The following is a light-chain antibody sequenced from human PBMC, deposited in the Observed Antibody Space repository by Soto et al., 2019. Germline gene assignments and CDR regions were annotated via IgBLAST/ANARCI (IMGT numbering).Light chain of an antibody. J-gene: IGKJ2*01. Sequence: EIVMTQSPATLSVSPGERATLSCRASQSVSSNLAWYQQKPGQAPRPLIYGASTRATGIPARFSGSGSGTEFTLTISSLQAEDFAVDYCHQYNNWPTYTFGQGTKLEIK. CDR2: GAS. CDR1: QSVSSN. V-gene: IGKV3-15*01. CDR3: HQYNNWPTYT.